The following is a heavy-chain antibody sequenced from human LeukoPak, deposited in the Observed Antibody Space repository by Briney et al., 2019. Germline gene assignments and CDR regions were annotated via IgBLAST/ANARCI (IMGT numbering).Heavy chain of an antibody. Sequence: GGSLRLSCVASGFIFKNNGMHWVRQAPGKGLEWVAFIRIDESDKFYADSVKGRFTISRDISKNILFLEMNGLRVDDTALYYFVKDNPVCESWGQGTLVIVSS. D-gene: IGHD2-21*01. V-gene: IGHV3-30*02. CDR2: IRIDESDK. CDR1: GFIFKNNG. J-gene: IGHJ5*02. CDR3: VKDNPVCES.